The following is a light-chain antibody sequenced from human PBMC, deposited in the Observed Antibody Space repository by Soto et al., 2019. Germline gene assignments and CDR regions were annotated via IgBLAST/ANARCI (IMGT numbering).Light chain of an antibody. Sequence: QSALAQPPSASGSPGQSVTISCTGTSSDVGGYKYVSWYQQYPGKAPKLMIYAVNKRPSGVPDRFSGSKSGNTASLTVSGLQAEDEADYYCQSYDSSLRRVFGTGTKVTVL. CDR3: QSYDSSLRRV. V-gene: IGLV2-8*01. J-gene: IGLJ1*01. CDR1: SSDVGGYKY. CDR2: AVN.